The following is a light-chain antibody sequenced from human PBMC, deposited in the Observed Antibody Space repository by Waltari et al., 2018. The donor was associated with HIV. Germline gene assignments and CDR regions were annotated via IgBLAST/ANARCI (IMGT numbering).Light chain of an antibody. CDR1: SSDVGGYNY. J-gene: IGLJ3*02. V-gene: IGLV2-14*01. CDR2: EVS. CDR3: CSYTVTGTLNWV. Sequence: QSALTQPASVSGSPGQSITISCTGTSSDVGGYNYVSWYQQHPGKAPKLMIYEVSNRPSGVSNRFSGSKSGNTASLTISGLQVEDEAVYYCCSYTVTGTLNWVFGGGTKLTVL.